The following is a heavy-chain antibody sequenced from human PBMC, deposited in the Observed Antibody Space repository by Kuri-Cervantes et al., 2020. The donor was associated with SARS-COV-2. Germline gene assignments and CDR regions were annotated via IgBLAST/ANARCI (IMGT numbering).Heavy chain of an antibody. J-gene: IGHJ3*02. D-gene: IGHD6-19*01. Sequence: LSLTCAASGFTFSSYAMSWVRQAPGKGLEWVSAISGSGGSTYYADSVKGWFTISRDNSKNTLYLQMNSLRAEDTAVYYCAKIWLDDAFDIWGQGTMVTVSS. CDR3: AKIWLDDAFDI. CDR2: ISGSGGST. V-gene: IGHV3-23*01. CDR1: GFTFSSYA.